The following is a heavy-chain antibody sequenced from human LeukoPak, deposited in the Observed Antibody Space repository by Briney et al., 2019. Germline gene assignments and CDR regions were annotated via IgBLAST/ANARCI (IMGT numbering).Heavy chain of an antibody. CDR1: GYLFTTSW. CDR2: IFPGDSDT. CDR3: ARQGYSETRGICDF. D-gene: IGHD1-26*01. Sequence: PGESLKIPCKTSGYLFTTSWIGWVRQMPGKGLEWMRIIFPGDSDTRYNPSFQDQVTSSADKSVNTTYLQWSSLKASDTAIYYCARQGYSETRGICDFWGQGTLVTVSS. J-gene: IGHJ4*02. V-gene: IGHV5-51*01.